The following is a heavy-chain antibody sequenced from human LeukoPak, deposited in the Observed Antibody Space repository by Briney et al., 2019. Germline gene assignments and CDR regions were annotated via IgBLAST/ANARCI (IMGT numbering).Heavy chain of an antibody. Sequence: GTSLRLSCAASGFTFSSYVTHWVRQAPGKGLEWVAAISSDGSNKYSEHGRFTISRDNSKNTLYLQMISLRAEDTAVYYCASSRMTIYGVVNDAFDIWGQGTMVTVSS. CDR3: ASSRMTIYGVVNDAFDI. CDR1: GFTFSSYV. J-gene: IGHJ3*02. D-gene: IGHD3-3*01. CDR2: ISSDGSNK. V-gene: IGHV3-30*04.